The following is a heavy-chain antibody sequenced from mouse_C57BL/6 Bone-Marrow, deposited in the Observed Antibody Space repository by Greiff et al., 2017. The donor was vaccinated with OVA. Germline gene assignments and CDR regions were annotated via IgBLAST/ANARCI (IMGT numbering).Heavy chain of an antibody. D-gene: IGHD1-1*01. Sequence: QVQLQQPGAELVKPGASVKLSCKASGYTFTSYWMPWVKQRPGRGLEWIGRIDPNSGGTKYNEQFKSKATLTVDKPSSTAYMQLSRLTSEDSAVYYCARRFLITTVVDYYSMDYWGQGTSVTVSS. CDR2: IDPNSGGT. CDR1: GYTFTSYW. CDR3: ARRFLITTVVDYYSMDY. J-gene: IGHJ4*01. V-gene: IGHV1-72*01.